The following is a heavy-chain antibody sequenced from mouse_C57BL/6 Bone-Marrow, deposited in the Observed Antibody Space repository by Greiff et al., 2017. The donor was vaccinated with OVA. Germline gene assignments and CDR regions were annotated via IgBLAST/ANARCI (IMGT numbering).Heavy chain of an antibody. Sequence: EVKLVESGGGLVKPGGSLKLSCAASGFTFSDYGMHWVRQAPEKGLEWVAYISSGSSTIYYADTVKGRFTISRDNAKNTLCLQMTSLRSEDTAMYYCARPPLYGSSPWFAYWGQGTLVTVSA. CDR3: ARPPLYGSSPWFAY. CDR1: GFTFSDYG. D-gene: IGHD1-1*01. J-gene: IGHJ3*01. V-gene: IGHV5-17*01. CDR2: ISSGSSTI.